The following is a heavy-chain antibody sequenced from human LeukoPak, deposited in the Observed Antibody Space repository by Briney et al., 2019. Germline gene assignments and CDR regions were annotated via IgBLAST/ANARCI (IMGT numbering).Heavy chain of an antibody. CDR1: GFTFSSYW. CDR3: ASTDFWSGSYYFDY. V-gene: IGHV3-7*01. Sequence: PGGSLRLSCAASGFTFSSYWMSWVRQAPGKGLEWVANIKQDGSEKYYVDSVKGRFTISRDNAKNSLYLQMNSLRAEDTAVYYCASTDFWSGSYYFDYWGQETLVTVSS. J-gene: IGHJ4*02. CDR2: IKQDGSEK. D-gene: IGHD3-3*01.